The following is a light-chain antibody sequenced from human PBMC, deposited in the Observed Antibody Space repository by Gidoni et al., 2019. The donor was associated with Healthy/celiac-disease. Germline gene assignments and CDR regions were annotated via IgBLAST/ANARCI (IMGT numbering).Light chain of an antibody. CDR2: AAS. Sequence: DIQMTQSPSSLSASVGDRVTIPCRASQSISSYVNWYQQKPGKAPKLLRYAASRLQSGVPSRFSGSGSGTDFTLTISSLQPEDFATYYCQQSYSTPLTFXRXTKVXIK. J-gene: IGKJ1*01. CDR1: QSISSY. V-gene: IGKV1-39*01. CDR3: QQSYSTPLT.